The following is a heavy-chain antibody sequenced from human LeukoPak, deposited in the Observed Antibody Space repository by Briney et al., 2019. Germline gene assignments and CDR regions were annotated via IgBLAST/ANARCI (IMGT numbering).Heavy chain of an antibody. CDR3: ATDDYDNTGQHY. J-gene: IGHJ4*02. D-gene: IGHD3-22*01. Sequence: QAGGSLRLSCAASGFTFNTYDMNWVRQAPGEGLDWISYINSDSSSIYYADSVKGRFTISRDNADNSLYLQMNSLRVEDTAVYYCATDDYDNTGQHYWGQGTLATVSS. CDR1: GFTFNTYD. V-gene: IGHV3-48*01. CDR2: INSDSSSI.